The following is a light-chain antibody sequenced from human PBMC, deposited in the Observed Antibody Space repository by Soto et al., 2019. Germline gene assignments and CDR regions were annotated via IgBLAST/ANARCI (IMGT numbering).Light chain of an antibody. CDR3: MKGTHWPWT. CDR1: QSLIHSDGDTY. CDR2: KVS. Sequence: DVVMTQSPLSLPVTLGQPASISCRSSQSLIHSDGDTYLNWFQQRPGQSPRRLIYKVSDRDSGVPDRFTGSGSGTDFTRKISRVEAEDVGVYYCMKGTHWPWTFGQGTEVEIK. V-gene: IGKV2-30*02. J-gene: IGKJ1*01.